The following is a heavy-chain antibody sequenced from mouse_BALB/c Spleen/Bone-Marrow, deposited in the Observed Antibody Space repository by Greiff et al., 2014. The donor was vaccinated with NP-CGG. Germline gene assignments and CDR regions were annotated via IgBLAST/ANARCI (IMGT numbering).Heavy chain of an antibody. Sequence: QVHVKQSGAELVRPGASVKLSCKALGYTFTDYEIHWVKQTPVHGLEWIGAIHPRSGGTAYNQKFKGKATLTADKSSSIAYMELSSLTSEDSAVYYCTRDSDGYYPYTLDNWGQGTSVTVSS. D-gene: IGHD2-3*01. CDR2: IHPRSGGT. V-gene: IGHV1-15*01. CDR1: GYTFTDYE. CDR3: TRDSDGYYPYTLDN. J-gene: IGHJ4*01.